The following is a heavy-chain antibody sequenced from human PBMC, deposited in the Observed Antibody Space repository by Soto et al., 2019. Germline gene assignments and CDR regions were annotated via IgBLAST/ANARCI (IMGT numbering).Heavy chain of an antibody. J-gene: IGHJ4*02. Sequence: EVQLLESGGGLVQPGGSLRLSCAASGFTFSSYAVSWVRQAPGKGLEWVSDISGSGGSTIYADSVKGRFTISRDNSKTALYLEMNSFRAEETAIYYCAQWHWFGELAPVDLCGLGALFTVTP. CDR3: AQWHWFGELAPVDL. D-gene: IGHD3-10*01. CDR1: GFTFSSYA. CDR2: ISGSGGST. V-gene: IGHV3-23*01.